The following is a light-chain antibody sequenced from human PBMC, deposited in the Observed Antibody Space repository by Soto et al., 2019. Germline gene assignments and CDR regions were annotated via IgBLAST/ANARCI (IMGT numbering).Light chain of an antibody. Sequence: QSVLTQPASVSGSPGQSITISCTGTSSDVGSYNYVSWYQQHPGKVPKLMIYDVTKRPSGVPDRFSGSKSGNTASLTISGLQAEDEADYYCCSHAGSYTYVFGTGTKVTVL. CDR1: SSDVGSYNY. J-gene: IGLJ1*01. V-gene: IGLV2-11*01. CDR3: CSHAGSYTYV. CDR2: DVT.